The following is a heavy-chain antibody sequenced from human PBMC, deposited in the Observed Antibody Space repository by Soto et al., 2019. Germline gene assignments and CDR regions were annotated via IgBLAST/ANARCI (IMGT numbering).Heavy chain of an antibody. CDR2: ISSSSFYI. CDR1: GFTFSSYN. D-gene: IGHD6-6*01. V-gene: IGHV3-21*01. Sequence: EVQLVESGGGLVKPGGSLRLSCAASGFTFSSYNMNWVRQAPGKGLEWVSSISSSSFYINYADSVKGRFSISRDNAQNSLHLQMNNLRAEDTAVYYCARNESSNIYGMDVWGQGTTVTVSS. J-gene: IGHJ6*02. CDR3: ARNESSNIYGMDV.